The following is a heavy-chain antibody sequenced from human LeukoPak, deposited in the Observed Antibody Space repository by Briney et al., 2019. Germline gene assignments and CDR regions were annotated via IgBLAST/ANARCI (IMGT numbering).Heavy chain of an antibody. V-gene: IGHV3-74*01. D-gene: IGHD6-13*01. Sequence: GGSLRLSCVASGFTFSSYWMHWVRQAPEKGLVRVSRINSDGSSTSYADSVKGRFTISRDNAKNTLYLQMNSLRAEDTAVYYCARVGAAGGEFDYWGQGTLVTVSS. CDR3: ARVGAAGGEFDY. J-gene: IGHJ4*02. CDR1: GFTFSSYW. CDR2: INSDGSST.